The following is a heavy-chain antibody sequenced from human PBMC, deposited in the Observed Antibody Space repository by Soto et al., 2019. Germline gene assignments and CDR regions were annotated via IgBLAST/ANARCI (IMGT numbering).Heavy chain of an antibody. V-gene: IGHV1-18*01. J-gene: IGHJ6*03. CDR3: ARALSMAQYYYYMDV. Sequence: GPEVKKPGASVKVSCKASGYTFTTHGISWVRQAPGQGLEWMGWISPYNGDTHYAERFQGRLTMTTDTSATSAYMELRTLSSDDRAVYFCARALSMAQYYYYMDVWGKGTTVTVSS. CDR1: GYTFTTHG. CDR2: ISPYNGDT.